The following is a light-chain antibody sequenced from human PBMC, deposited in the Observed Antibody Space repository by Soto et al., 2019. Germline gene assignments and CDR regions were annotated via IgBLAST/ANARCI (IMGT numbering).Light chain of an antibody. V-gene: IGLV1-44*01. CDR3: AAWDDSLIGFWV. CDR1: RSNIGSNP. CDR2: NND. Sequence: QSVLTQPPSASGTPGQRVSFFCSGSRSNIGSNPVSWYQQLPGTAPKLLIYNNDQRPSGVPNRFSGSKSGTTASLAISGLRSEDEVDYYCAAWDDSLIGFWVFGGGTQLTVL. J-gene: IGLJ3*02.